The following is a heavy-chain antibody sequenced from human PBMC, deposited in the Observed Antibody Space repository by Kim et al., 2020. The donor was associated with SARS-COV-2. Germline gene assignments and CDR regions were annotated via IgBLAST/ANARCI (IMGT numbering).Heavy chain of an antibody. CDR2: ILNDGSTK. CDR3: AREDDYGGRDDTFDF. J-gene: IGHJ3*01. V-gene: IGHV3-30-3*01. Sequence: GGSLRLSCAASGFTFSNYAMHWVRQAPGKGLEWVAVILNDGSTKYYADSVKGRFTISRDNSKNTLYLQMNGLRAEDTAIYYCAREDDYGGRDDTFDFWGQGTMVTVSS. CDR1: GFTFSNYA. D-gene: IGHD4-17*01.